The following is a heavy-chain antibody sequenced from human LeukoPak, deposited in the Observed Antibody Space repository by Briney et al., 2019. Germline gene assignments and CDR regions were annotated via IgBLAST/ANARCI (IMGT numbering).Heavy chain of an antibody. CDR1: GDSISGSSYY. D-gene: IGHD2-15*01. CDR2: VYYAGST. CDR3: ERHGPRMQRQVFDF. Sequence: SETLSLTCTVSGDSISGSSYYWAWIRQPPGKGLEWIGSVYYAGSTYYMSSLRSRVTISADTSKNLFSQKMSSMTAADTDVYYCERHGPRMQRQVFDFWGQGTLVTVSS. V-gene: IGHV4-39*01. J-gene: IGHJ4*02.